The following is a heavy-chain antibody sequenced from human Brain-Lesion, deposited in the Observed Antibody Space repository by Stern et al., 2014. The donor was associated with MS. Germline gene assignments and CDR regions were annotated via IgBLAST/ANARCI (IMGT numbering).Heavy chain of an antibody. J-gene: IGHJ4*02. CDR2: IFPRDSNT. D-gene: IGHD5-12*01. CDR3: ARSPATPSGYDRFDY. Sequence: VQLVQSGAEVKKPGESLKISCEASGYLFDDYWIGWVRQMSGRGLELVAIIFPRDSNTRYSPSVQGQVTISAAKSISTAYLQRSSLKAPDPAMYYCARSPATPSGYDRFDYWGQGALVTVSS. V-gene: IGHV5-51*03. CDR1: GYLFDDYW.